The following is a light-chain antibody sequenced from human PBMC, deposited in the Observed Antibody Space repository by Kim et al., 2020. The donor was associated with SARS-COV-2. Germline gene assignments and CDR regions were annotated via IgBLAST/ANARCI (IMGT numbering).Light chain of an antibody. CDR1: ALPKQY. CDR3: QSSDSSGNYLV. J-gene: IGLJ3*02. Sequence: SYEPTQPPSVSVSPGQTARITCSGNALPKQYAYWYQQKPGQAPVLVIYKDSERPSGIPERFSGSSSGTTVTLTISGVQAEDEADYYCQSSDSSGNYLVFGGGTKLTVL. V-gene: IGLV3-25*03. CDR2: KDS.